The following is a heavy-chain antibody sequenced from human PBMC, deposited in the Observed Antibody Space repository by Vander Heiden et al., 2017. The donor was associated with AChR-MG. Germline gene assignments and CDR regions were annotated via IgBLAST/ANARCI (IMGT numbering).Heavy chain of an antibody. CDR2: SYCSGSS. J-gene: IGHJ6*03. V-gene: IGHV4-61*08. D-gene: IGHD4-4*01. Sequence: QLQESGPGLLKPSETLSLTRTVAGGSASPGGYYRSWHLPPPGKGLEWIGDSYCSGSSNYNPCLKSRVTISVDTSNNQCSLKLRSVTAAETAVYYCARESLIYSSNFYYVDVWGKGTTVTVSS. CDR1: GGSASPGGYY. CDR3: ARESLIYSSNFYYVDV.